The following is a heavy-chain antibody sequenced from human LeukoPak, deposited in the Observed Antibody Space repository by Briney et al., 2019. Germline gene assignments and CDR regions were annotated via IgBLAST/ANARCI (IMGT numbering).Heavy chain of an antibody. V-gene: IGHV4-34*01. D-gene: IGHD6-6*01. CDR3: ARAESGYSSSTTYYYYYYMDV. CDR1: GGSFSGYY. CDR2: INHSGST. J-gene: IGHJ6*03. Sequence: SETLSLTCAVYGGSFSGYYWSWIRQPPGKGLEWIGEINHSGSTNYNPSLKSRVTISVDTSKNQFSLKLSSVTAADTAVYYCARAESGYSSSTTYYYYYYMDVWGKGTTVTVSS.